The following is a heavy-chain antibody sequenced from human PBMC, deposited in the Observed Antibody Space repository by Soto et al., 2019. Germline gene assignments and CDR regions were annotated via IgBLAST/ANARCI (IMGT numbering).Heavy chain of an antibody. J-gene: IGHJ6*02. Sequence: GGSLRLSCVASGIEFSNYAMSWVRQAPGKGLEWVSISSGTGVSTYYTDSVKGRFTISRDNSKDTLYMRMNSLRAEDTAVYFCAKGGRPPREPFMDVWGQGTTVTAP. V-gene: IGHV3-23*01. CDR2: SSGTGVST. CDR1: GIEFSNYA. D-gene: IGHD1-1*01. CDR3: AKGGRPPREPFMDV.